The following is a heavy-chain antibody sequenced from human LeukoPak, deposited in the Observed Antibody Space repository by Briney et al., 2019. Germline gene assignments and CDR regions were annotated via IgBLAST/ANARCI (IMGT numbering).Heavy chain of an antibody. CDR3: ARWGRKYCSSTSCYSNYYYYYMDV. J-gene: IGHJ6*03. D-gene: IGHD2-2*01. V-gene: IGHV3-48*01. Sequence: TGGSLRLSCAASGFTFSSYSMNWVRQAPGKGLEWVSYISSSSSTIYYAVSVKGRFTISRDNAKNSLYLQMNSLRAEDTAVYYCARWGRKYCSSTSCYSNYYYYYMDVWGKGTTVTVSS. CDR2: ISSSSSTI. CDR1: GFTFSSYS.